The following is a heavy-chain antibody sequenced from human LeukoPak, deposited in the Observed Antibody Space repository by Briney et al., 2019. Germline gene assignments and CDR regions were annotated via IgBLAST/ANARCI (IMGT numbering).Heavy chain of an antibody. V-gene: IGHV1-18*01. Sequence: ASVKVSCKASGYTFTSYGIGWVRQAPGQGLEWMGWISAYNGNTNYAQKLQGRVTMTTDTSTSTAYMELRSLRSDDTAVYYCARDWEVAIHRPIDYWGQGTLVTVSS. CDR1: GYTFTSYG. CDR2: ISAYNGNT. D-gene: IGHD5-12*01. CDR3: ARDWEVAIHRPIDY. J-gene: IGHJ4*02.